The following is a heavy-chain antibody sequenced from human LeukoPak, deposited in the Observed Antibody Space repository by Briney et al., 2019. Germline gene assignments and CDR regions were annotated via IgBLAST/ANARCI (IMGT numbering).Heavy chain of an antibody. D-gene: IGHD5-24*01. J-gene: IGHJ3*02. V-gene: IGHV5-10-1*01. Sequence: GESLQISCKGSGYSFTSYWINWVRQMPGKGLEWMERIDPSDSYTNYSPSFQGHVTISADKSISTAYLQWSSLKASDTAMYYCARLRWLQYAFDIWGQGTMVTVSS. CDR3: ARLRWLQYAFDI. CDR1: GYSFTSYW. CDR2: IDPSDSYT.